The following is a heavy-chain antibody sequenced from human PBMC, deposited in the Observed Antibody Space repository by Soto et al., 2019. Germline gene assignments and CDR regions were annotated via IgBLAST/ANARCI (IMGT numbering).Heavy chain of an antibody. CDR3: ARVRGWRAAAANWFDP. J-gene: IGHJ5*02. CDR1: GGSFSGYY. V-gene: IGHV4-34*01. CDR2: INHSGST. D-gene: IGHD6-13*01. Sequence: LSLTCAVYGGSFSGYYWSWIRQPPGKGLEWIGEINHSGSTNYNPSLKSRVTISVDTSKSQFSLKLSSVTAADTAVYYCARVRGWRAAAANWFDPWGQGTLVTVSS.